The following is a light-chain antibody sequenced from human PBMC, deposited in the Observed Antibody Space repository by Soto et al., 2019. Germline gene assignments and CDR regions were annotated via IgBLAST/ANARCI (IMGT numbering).Light chain of an antibody. CDR3: QQYTSSSIT. CDR1: QSVSSIY. V-gene: IGKV3-20*01. CDR2: EAS. J-gene: IGKJ5*01. Sequence: EIVLTQSPGTLSLSPGERATLSCRASQSVSSIYLAWYQQKPGQAPRLLIYEASSRATGIPDRFSGSGSGTDFTLTISRLEPEDFAVYYCQQYTSSSITFGQGTRLEIK.